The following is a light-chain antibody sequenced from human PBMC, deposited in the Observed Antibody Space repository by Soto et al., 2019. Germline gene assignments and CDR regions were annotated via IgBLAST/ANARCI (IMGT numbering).Light chain of an antibody. J-gene: IGKJ5*01. V-gene: IGKV3-20*01. CDR3: KYYGTSFA. Sequence: ELVMTQSPATLSMSPGDSATLSWRASQSVSIKLAWYQQKPGQAPRLLIYDASNRATGIQARFSGSGSGTEFTLTIRRLEPEDFAVYYCKYYGTSFACGLGTRLEI. CDR1: QSVSIK. CDR2: DAS.